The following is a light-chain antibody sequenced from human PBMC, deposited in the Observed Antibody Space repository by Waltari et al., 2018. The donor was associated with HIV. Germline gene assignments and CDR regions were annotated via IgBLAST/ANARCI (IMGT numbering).Light chain of an antibody. CDR1: SSDVGGYNY. CDR2: DVS. CDR3: CSDAGTVV. V-gene: IGLV2-11*01. Sequence: QSALTQPRSVSGSPGQSVTISCTGTSSDVGGYNYVSWYQQHPGKAPKLMIYDVSKRLSGVPDRFSGSKSGNTASLTISGLQAEDEAYYYCCSDAGTVVFGGGTKLTVL. J-gene: IGLJ2*01.